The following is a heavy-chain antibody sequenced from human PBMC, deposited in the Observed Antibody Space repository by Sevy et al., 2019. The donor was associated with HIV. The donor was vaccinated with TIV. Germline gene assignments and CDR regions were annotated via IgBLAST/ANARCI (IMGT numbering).Heavy chain of an antibody. Sequence: SETLSLTCIVSGGPISTCTNSWGWIRQPPGKGLEWIGSIYCGGSTYYNPSLKSRVAISVDTSKNQFSLKVNSVSAADTAVYYCARGRITFFDDWGQGALVTVSS. D-gene: IGHD3-16*01. CDR2: IYCGGST. CDR1: GGPISTCTNS. J-gene: IGHJ4*02. V-gene: IGHV4-39*01. CDR3: ARGRITFFDD.